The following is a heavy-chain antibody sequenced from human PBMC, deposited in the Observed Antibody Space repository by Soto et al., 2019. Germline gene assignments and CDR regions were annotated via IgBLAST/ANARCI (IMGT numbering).Heavy chain of an antibody. CDR3: AKDSIGDYYGMDV. D-gene: IGHD3-22*01. V-gene: IGHV3-30*18. Sequence: GGSLRLSCAASGLTFSSFGMQWVRQAPGKGLEWVAVISFDGSKKYYADSVKGRFTISRDNSKNTLFLQMNSRRAEDTAVYYCAKDSIGDYYGMDVWGQGTTVTVSS. CDR1: GLTFSSFG. CDR2: ISFDGSKK. J-gene: IGHJ6*02.